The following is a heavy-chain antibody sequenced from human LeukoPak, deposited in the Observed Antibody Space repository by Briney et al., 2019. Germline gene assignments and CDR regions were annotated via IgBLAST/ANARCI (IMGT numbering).Heavy chain of an antibody. D-gene: IGHD6-13*01. J-gene: IGHJ5*02. CDR3: AKDIEGRWPAAGIPTP. V-gene: IGHV3-9*01. CDR2: ISWNSGSS. CDR1: GFTFDNFA. Sequence: GGSLRLSCAASGFTFDNFAMHWVRQRPGKGLEWVSGISWNSGSSAYADSVKGRFTISRDNAKNSLFLQMDSLTAEDTALYYCAKDIEGRWPAAGIPTPWGQGTLVTVSS.